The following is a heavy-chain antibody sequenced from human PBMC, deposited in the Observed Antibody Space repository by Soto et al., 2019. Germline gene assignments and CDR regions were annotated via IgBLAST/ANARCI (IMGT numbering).Heavy chain of an antibody. CDR2: ISHTGTT. V-gene: IGHV4-39*01. Sequence: SETLSLTCSVSGVSINNTNYSWVWIRQPPGKGLEWVGRISHTGTTKYNPSLKSRISMSVETSKNQVSLRVPSVTAAEPSVYFCARSGSAGSLRDWFDPWGTGTLVTVSS. CDR3: ARSGSAGSLRDWFDP. CDR1: GVSINNTNYS. J-gene: IGHJ5*02. D-gene: IGHD3-10*01.